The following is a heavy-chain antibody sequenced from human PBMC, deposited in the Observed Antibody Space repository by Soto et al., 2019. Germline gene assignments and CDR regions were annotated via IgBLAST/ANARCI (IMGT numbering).Heavy chain of an antibody. CDR1: GYSISSSNW. J-gene: IGHJ4*02. V-gene: IGHV4-28*01. CDR3: ARGRGYGYGIDY. D-gene: IGHD5-18*01. CDR2: IYYSGST. Sequence: SETLSLTCAVSGYSISSSNWWGWIRQPPGKGLEWIGYIYYSGSTYYNPSLKSRVTMSVDTSNSQFSLTLTSVTAADTAVYYCARGRGYGYGIDYWGRGTLVTVSS.